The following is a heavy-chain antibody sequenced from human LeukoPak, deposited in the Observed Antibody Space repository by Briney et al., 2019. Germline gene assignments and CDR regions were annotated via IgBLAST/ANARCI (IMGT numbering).Heavy chain of an antibody. J-gene: IGHJ4*02. CDR1: VFTFSSYW. Sequence: GVCLRLSCAASVFTFSSYWLSCVPGAPGKGLVCGANIKQDGSEKYYVDSVKGRFTISRDNAKNSLYLQMNSLRAEDTAVYYCAREGYGDDDGGTFDYWGQGTLVTVSS. CDR3: AREGYGDDDGGTFDY. D-gene: IGHD4-17*01. CDR2: IKQDGSEK. V-gene: IGHV3-7*03.